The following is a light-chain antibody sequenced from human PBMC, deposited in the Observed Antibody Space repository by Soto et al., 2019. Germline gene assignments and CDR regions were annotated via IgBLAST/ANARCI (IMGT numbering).Light chain of an antibody. Sequence: DIQMTQSPSSLSASVGDRVTITCQASQDINNYLIWYQQKPGKAPKLLIYDASNLKTGVPSRFSGSGSGTDFTLTISSLQPEDIATYYCQQYDLLPRTFAQGTKVEIK. CDR1: QDINNY. CDR2: DAS. V-gene: IGKV1-33*01. J-gene: IGKJ1*01. CDR3: QQYDLLPRT.